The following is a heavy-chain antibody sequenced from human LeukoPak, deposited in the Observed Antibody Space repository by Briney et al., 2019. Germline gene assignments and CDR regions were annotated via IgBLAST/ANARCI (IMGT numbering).Heavy chain of an antibody. V-gene: IGHV4-59*01. D-gene: IGHD3-3*01. J-gene: IGHJ4*02. CDR2: IYYSGST. CDR3: ARQGVRFLEWSLDY. Sequence: SETLSLTCTVSGGSISSYYWSWIRQPPGKGLEWIGYIYYSGSTNYKPSLKSLVTISVDTSKNQFPLKLSSVTAADTAVYYCARQGVRFLEWSLDYWGQGTLVTVSS. CDR1: GGSISSYY.